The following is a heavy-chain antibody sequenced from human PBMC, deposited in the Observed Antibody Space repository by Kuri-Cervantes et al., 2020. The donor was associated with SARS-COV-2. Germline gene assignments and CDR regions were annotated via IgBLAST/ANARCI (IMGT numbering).Heavy chain of an antibody. J-gene: IGHJ6*02. V-gene: IGHV3-11*01. CDR3: AREGGDYGDYYYYGMDV. CDR2: ISSSGSTI. CDR1: GFTFSDYY. Sequence: GGSLRLSCAASGFTFSDYYMSWIRQVPGKGLEWVSYISSSGSTIYYADSVKGRFTISRDNAKNSPYLQMNSLRAEDTAVYYCAREGGDYGDYYYYGMDVWGQGTTVTVSS. D-gene: IGHD4-17*01.